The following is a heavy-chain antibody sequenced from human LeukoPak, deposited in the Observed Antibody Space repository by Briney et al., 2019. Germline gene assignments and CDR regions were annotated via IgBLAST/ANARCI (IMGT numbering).Heavy chain of an antibody. J-gene: IGHJ5*02. D-gene: IGHD3-22*01. CDR3: ARADYYDSSGYYFFPPDP. V-gene: IGHV1-18*01. CDR1: GYTFTSYD. Sequence: ASVKVSCKASGYTFTSYDINWVRQATGQGLEWMGWISAYNGNTNYAQKLQGRVTMTTDTSTSTAYMELRSLRSDDTAVYYCARADYYDSSGYYFFPPDPWGQGTLVTVSS. CDR2: ISAYNGNT.